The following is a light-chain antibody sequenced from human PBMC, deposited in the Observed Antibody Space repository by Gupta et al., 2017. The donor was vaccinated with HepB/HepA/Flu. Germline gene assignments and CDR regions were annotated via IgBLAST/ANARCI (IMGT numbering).Light chain of an antibody. CDR1: QGISSY. Sequence: AILMTHSPSSLSASTGDRVTITCRASQGISSYLAWYQQKPGKAPKLLIYAASTVKSGVPSRFSGSGSGTDFTLTISCRQSEDFATYYCQHKNSSPRTFGQGTKVEIK. V-gene: IGKV1-8*01. J-gene: IGKJ1*01. CDR2: AAS. CDR3: QHKNSSPRT.